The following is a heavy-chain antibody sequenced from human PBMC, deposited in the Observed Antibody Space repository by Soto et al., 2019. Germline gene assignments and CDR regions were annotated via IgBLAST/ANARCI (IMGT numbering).Heavy chain of an antibody. J-gene: IGHJ5*02. CDR1: GYTFTSYA. D-gene: IGHD2-2*01. CDR3: ARAGSSRDKTEDWFDP. CDR2: INAGNGNT. V-gene: IGHV1-3*01. Sequence: ASVKVSCKASGYTFTSYAMHWVRQAPGQRLEWMGWINAGNGNTKYSQKFQGRVTITRDTSASTAYVELSSLRSEDTAVYYCARAGSSRDKTEDWFDPWGQGTLVTVSS.